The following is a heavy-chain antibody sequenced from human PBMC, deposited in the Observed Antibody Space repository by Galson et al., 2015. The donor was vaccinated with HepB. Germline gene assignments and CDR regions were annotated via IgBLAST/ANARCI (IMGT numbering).Heavy chain of an antibody. J-gene: IGHJ2*01. CDR3: ARPKDVGSGWSRVEWYFDL. D-gene: IGHD6-19*01. V-gene: IGHV3-23*01. CDR2: ISGSGFFT. CDR1: GFNFRRYA. Sequence: SLRLSCAASGFNFRRYAMSWVRQAPGRGLEWVSGISGSGFFTNYAAFVTGRFTISRDNSKNKMYLQMNSLGAEDTAVYYCARPKDVGSGWSRVEWYFDLWGRGTLVTVSS.